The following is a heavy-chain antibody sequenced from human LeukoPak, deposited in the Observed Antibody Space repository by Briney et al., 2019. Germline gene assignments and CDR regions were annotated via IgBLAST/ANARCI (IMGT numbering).Heavy chain of an antibody. D-gene: IGHD4-17*01. Sequence: PSETLSLTCAVSGGSLSGYYSSSIRQSPGKGLEWMGDIHHDGRTKYKSSFKSRITIFLVSSKNEVSLRLSPVTPADTALYFCARDVVPRDYGDTLNAYDLWGQGTMVTVS. CDR3: ARDVVPRDYGDTLNAYDL. J-gene: IGHJ3*01. V-gene: IGHV4-34*01. CDR1: GGSLSGYY. CDR2: IHHDGRT.